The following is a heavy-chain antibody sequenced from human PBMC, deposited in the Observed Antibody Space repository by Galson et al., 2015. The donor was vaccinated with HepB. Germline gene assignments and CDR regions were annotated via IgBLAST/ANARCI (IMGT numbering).Heavy chain of an antibody. Sequence: LRLSCAVSGFTVSKSYVSWVRQAPGKGLEWLSVIYSGGHAFYADSVQGRFTISRATSKNTVYLQMRSLIAEDTDVYYCASPFCIGGSCYPLWYWGQGILVTVIS. CDR3: ASPFCIGGSCYPLWY. CDR1: GFTVSKSY. V-gene: IGHV3-53*01. J-gene: IGHJ4*02. CDR2: IYSGGHA. D-gene: IGHD2-15*01.